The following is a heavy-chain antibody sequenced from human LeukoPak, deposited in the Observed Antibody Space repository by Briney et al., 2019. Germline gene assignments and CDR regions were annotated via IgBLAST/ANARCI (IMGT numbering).Heavy chain of an antibody. CDR3: NRELPYSSGLY. CDR2: IKSKTDGGTR. D-gene: IGHD3-22*01. Sequence: GGSLRLSCAASGFTFSKVWMSWVRQAPGKGLEWVGRIKSKTDGGTRDYAAPVKGRFTISRDDSKNTLYLQMNSLKTEDTAVYYCNRELPYSSGLYWGQGTLVTVSS. J-gene: IGHJ4*02. V-gene: IGHV3-15*01. CDR1: GFTFSKVW.